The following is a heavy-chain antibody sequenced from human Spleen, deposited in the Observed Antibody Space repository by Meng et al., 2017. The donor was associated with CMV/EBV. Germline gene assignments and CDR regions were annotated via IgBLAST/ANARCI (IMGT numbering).Heavy chain of an antibody. V-gene: IGHV4-39*07. CDR1: GGSISSSSYY. Sequence: SETLSLTCTVSGGSISSSSYYWGWIRQPPGKGLEWIGSIYYSGSTYYNPSLKSRVTISVDTSKNQFSLKLSSVTAADTAVYYCARVHQFRYYYGMDVWGQGTTVTVSS. J-gene: IGHJ6*02. D-gene: IGHD1-1*01. CDR3: ARVHQFRYYYGMDV. CDR2: IYYSGST.